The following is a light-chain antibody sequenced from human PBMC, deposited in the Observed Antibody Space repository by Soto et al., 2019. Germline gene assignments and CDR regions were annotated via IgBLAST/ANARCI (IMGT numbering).Light chain of an antibody. CDR2: GAS. CDR1: QSVSSN. V-gene: IGKV3-15*01. Sequence: EIVMTQSPATLSVSPGERATLSCSASQSVSSNLAWYQQKPGQAPRLLIYGASTRATGIPARFSGSGSGTEFTLTISSLQSEDFAVYYCQQYNNWPPLLTFGGGTKVEI. CDR3: QQYNNWPPLLT. J-gene: IGKJ4*01.